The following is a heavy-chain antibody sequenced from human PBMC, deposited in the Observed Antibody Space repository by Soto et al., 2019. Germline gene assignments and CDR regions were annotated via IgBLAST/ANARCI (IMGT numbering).Heavy chain of an antibody. CDR3: AAGYYYDSSGYYYGLDY. Sequence: SVEVSCKASGGTFSSYSISWVLQAPGQGLEWMGGIIPIFGTANYAQKFQGRVTITADESTSTAYMELSSLRSEDTAVYYCAAGYYYDSSGYYYGLDYWGQGTLVTVSS. CDR2: IIPIFGTA. J-gene: IGHJ4*02. V-gene: IGHV1-69*13. CDR1: GGTFSSYS. D-gene: IGHD3-22*01.